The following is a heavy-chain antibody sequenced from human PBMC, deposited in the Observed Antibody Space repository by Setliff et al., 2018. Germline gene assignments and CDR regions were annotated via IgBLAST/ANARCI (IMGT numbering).Heavy chain of an antibody. CDR3: AGVEDGYNLTKPDYAFDI. CDR1: GFTFTNYI. J-gene: IGHJ3*02. V-gene: IGHV3-30*14. D-gene: IGHD5-12*01. CDR2: MSLDETNK. Sequence: GGSLRLSCAASGFTFTNYIIHWVRQAPGKGLEWVAVMSLDETNKYYADSVKGRFTISRDNSKNTLYLQMNSLRAEDTAVYYCAGVEDGYNLTKPDYAFDIWGQGTMVTVSS.